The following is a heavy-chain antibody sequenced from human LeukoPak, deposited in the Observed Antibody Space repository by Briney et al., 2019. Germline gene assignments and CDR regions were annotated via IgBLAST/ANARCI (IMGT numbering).Heavy chain of an antibody. CDR3: ARAWMGDTQDY. J-gene: IGHJ4*02. D-gene: IGHD3-16*01. Sequence: PSETLSLTCTVSGGSISSYYWSWIRQPPGKGLEWIGYIYYSGSTNYNPSLKSRVTISVDTSKNQFSLKLSSVSAACTAVYCCARAWMGDTQDYGAQETLVTVPS. CDR1: GGSISSYY. V-gene: IGHV4-59*01. CDR2: IYYSGST.